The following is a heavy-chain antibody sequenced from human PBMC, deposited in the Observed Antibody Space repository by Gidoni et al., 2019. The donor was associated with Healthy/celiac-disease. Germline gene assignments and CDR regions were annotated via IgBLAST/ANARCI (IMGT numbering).Heavy chain of an antibody. CDR1: GGSFSGYY. CDR3: ARALTDSSGYYYYFDY. CDR2: RNHRGSP. Sequence: QVQLQQWGAGLLKPSETLSLTCAAYGGSFSGYYWSWNRQPPGNGLEWIGERNHRGSPNYNPSLKSRVTISVDTSKNQFSLKLSSVTAADTAVYYCARALTDSSGYYYYFDYWGQGTLVTVSS. J-gene: IGHJ4*02. V-gene: IGHV4-34*01. D-gene: IGHD3-22*01.